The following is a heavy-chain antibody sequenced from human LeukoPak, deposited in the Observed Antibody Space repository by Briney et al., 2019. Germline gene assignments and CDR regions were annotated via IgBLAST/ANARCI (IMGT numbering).Heavy chain of an antibody. V-gene: IGHV1-46*01. CDR1: GYTFTSYY. CDR3: ARTEAVKPSFDY. J-gene: IGHJ4*02. D-gene: IGHD4-17*01. Sequence: ASVKVSCKASGYTFTSYYMHWVRQAPGQGLEWMGIIDPSGGSTSYAQKFQGRVTMTRDTSTSTVYMELSSLRSEDTAVYYCARTEAVKPSFDYWGQGTLVTVSS. CDR2: IDPSGGST.